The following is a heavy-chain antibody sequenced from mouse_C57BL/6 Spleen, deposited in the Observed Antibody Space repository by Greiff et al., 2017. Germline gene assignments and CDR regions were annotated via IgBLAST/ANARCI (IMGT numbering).Heavy chain of an antibody. D-gene: IGHD1-1*01. CDR3: ARAQFITTVVATGYFDY. Sequence: QVQLQQPGAELVKPGASVKLSCKASGYTFTSYWMHWVKQRPGQGLEWIGMIHPNSGSTNYNEKFKSKATLTVDKSSSTAYMQRSSLTSEDSAVYYCARAQFITTVVATGYFDYWGQGTTLTVSS. CDR1: GYTFTSYW. CDR2: IHPNSGST. V-gene: IGHV1-64*01. J-gene: IGHJ2*01.